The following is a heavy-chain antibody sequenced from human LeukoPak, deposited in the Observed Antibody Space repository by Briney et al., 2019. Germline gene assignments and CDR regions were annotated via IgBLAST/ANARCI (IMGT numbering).Heavy chain of an antibody. CDR2: IRYDGTNK. CDR3: ARDGRYFDSDY. CDR1: GFTFSSYA. D-gene: IGHD3-9*01. V-gene: IGHV3-30*02. J-gene: IGHJ4*02. Sequence: GGSLRLSCAASGFTFSSYAMHWVRQAPGKGLEWVTFIRYDGTNKYYADSVKGRFTISRDNSKNTLYLQMNSLRPEDTAVYYCARDGRYFDSDYWGQGTLVTVSS.